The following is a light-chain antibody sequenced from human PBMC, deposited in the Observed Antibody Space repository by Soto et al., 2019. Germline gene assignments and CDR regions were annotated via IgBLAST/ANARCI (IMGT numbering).Light chain of an antibody. CDR3: QQYRRFSWT. J-gene: IGKJ1*01. V-gene: IGKV1-5*03. CDR2: KSS. CDR1: QSIDKW. Sequence: DIQMTQSPSTLSASVGDRVTITCRASQSIDKWFAWYQQKPGKAPKLLIYKSSILQTGVPSRFSGSGSGTEFTLTINSLQPDDVGSYFCQQYRRFSWTFGQGTKVEIK.